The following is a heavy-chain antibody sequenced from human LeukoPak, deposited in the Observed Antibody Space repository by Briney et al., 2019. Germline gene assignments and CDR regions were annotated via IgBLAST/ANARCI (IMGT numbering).Heavy chain of an antibody. Sequence: GESLKISCKGSGYTFTSYWIGWVRQMPGKGLEWMGIIYPSDSDTRYSPSFQSQVTFSADKSISTAYLQWSSLKASDTAMYYCARRLYTTSSHFDYWGQGTLVTVSS. CDR2: IYPSDSDT. J-gene: IGHJ4*02. CDR3: ARRLYTTSSHFDY. D-gene: IGHD2-8*01. V-gene: IGHV5-51*01. CDR1: GYTFTSYW.